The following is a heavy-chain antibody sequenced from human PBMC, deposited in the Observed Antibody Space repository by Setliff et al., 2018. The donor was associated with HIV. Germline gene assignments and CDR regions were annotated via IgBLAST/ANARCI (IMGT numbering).Heavy chain of an antibody. D-gene: IGHD6-13*01. CDR3: AKDRDSSSWYGPDAFDI. Sequence: PGGSLRLSCAASGFTFSSYGMHGVRQAPGKGLEWVAVIWYDGSNKYYADFVKGRFTISRDNSKNTLYLQMNSLRAEDTAVYYCAKDRDSSSWYGPDAFDIWGQGTMVTVSS. CDR1: GFTFSSYG. CDR2: IWYDGSNK. J-gene: IGHJ3*02. V-gene: IGHV3-30*02.